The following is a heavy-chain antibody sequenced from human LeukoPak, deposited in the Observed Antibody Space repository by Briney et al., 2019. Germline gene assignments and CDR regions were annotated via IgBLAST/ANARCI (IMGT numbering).Heavy chain of an antibody. CDR2: IDFTSRYI. D-gene: IGHD5-12*01. CDR3: ARDSGCDYIDY. V-gene: IGHV3-21*04. CDR1: GFTFSSYS. Sequence: PGGSLRLSCAASGFTFSSYSMNWVRQAPGKGLEWVSSIDFTSRYIYNADSVKGRFTTSRDNAKNSLYLQMNSLKTEDTAVYYCARDSGCDYIDYWGQGTLVTVSS. J-gene: IGHJ4*02.